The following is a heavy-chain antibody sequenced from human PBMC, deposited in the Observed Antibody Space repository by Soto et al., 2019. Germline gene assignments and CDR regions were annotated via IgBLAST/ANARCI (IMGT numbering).Heavy chain of an antibody. CDR3: ARSWPVPADSGTQ. CDR1: GGTFSSYT. Sequence: GASVKVSCKASGGTFSSYTISWVRQAPGQGLEWMGRIIPILGIANYAQKFQGRVTITADKSTSTAYMELSSLRSEDTAVYYCARSWPVPADSGTQWGQGTLVTVSS. J-gene: IGHJ4*02. V-gene: IGHV1-69*02. CDR2: IIPILGIA. D-gene: IGHD2-2*01.